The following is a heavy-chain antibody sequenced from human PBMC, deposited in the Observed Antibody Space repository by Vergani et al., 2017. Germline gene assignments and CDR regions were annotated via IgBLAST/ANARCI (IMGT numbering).Heavy chain of an antibody. J-gene: IGHJ3*02. CDR1: GFTFSSYG. V-gene: IGHV3-21*04. CDR3: ARRLTVTTGTSNAFDI. Sequence: VQLVESGGGVVQPGRSLRLSCAASGFTFSSYGMHWVRQAPGKGLEWVSSISSSSSYIYYADSVKGRFTISRDNAKNSLYLQMNSLRAEDTAVYYCARRLTVTTGTSNAFDIWGQGTMVTVSS. CDR2: ISSSSSYI. D-gene: IGHD4-17*01.